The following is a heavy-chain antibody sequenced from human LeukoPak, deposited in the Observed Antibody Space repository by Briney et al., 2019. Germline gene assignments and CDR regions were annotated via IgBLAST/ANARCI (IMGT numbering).Heavy chain of an antibody. CDR1: GFTFSSYT. CDR2: ISSSSSYI. Sequence: GGSLRLSCAVSGFTFSSYTINWVRQAPGKGLEWVSSISSSSSYIYYADSVKGRFTISRDNAKNSLYLQMNSLRAEDTAVYYCAELGITMIGGVWGKGTTVTISS. D-gene: IGHD3-10*02. V-gene: IGHV3-21*01. CDR3: AELGITMIGGV. J-gene: IGHJ6*04.